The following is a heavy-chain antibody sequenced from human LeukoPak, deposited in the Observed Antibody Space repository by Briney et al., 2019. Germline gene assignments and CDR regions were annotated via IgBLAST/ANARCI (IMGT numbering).Heavy chain of an antibody. CDR1: GGSFSGFY. J-gene: IGHJ3*02. CDR2: INHSGST. D-gene: IGHD3-3*01. V-gene: IGHV4-34*01. Sequence: KPSETLSLTCAVSGGSFSGFYWSWIRQPPGKGLEWIGEINHSGSTNYNPSLKSRVTISVDTSKNQFSLKLSSVTAADTAVYYCARGMNFGVVIPRALDIWGQGTMVTVSS. CDR3: ARGMNFGVVIPRALDI.